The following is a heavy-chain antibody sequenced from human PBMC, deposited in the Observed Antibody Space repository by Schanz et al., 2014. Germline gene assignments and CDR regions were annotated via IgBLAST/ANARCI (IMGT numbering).Heavy chain of an antibody. CDR2: IISDGSST. J-gene: IGHJ4*02. V-gene: IGHV3-74*01. Sequence: EVQLVESGGGLVQPGGSLRLSCAASGFTFSTYWMHWVRQAPGKGLVWVSRIISDGSSTSYADSVKGRFTISRDNAKNTLYLQMSSLRAEDTALYFCAKDRRDNYGSGTFYFEHWGQGTLVTVSS. CDR3: AKDRRDNYGSGTFYFEH. CDR1: GFTFSTYW. D-gene: IGHD3-10*01.